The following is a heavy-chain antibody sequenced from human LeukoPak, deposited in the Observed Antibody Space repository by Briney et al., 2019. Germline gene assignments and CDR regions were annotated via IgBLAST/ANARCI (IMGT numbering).Heavy chain of an antibody. V-gene: IGHV3-30*18. Sequence: LSLTCTVSGDSISSYYWSWVRQPPGKGLEWVAVISYDGSNKYYADSVKGRFTISRDNSKNTLYLQMNSLRAEDTAVYYCAKDRNDYWGQGTLVTVSS. CDR1: GDSISSYY. CDR3: AKDRNDY. CDR2: ISYDGSNK. J-gene: IGHJ4*02.